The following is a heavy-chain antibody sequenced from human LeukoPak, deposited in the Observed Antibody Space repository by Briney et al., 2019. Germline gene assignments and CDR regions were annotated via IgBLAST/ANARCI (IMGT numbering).Heavy chain of an antibody. CDR3: ARSRGVDSGAFDI. D-gene: IGHD3-10*01. Sequence: GGSLRPSCAASGFTFSSYSMNWVRQAPGKGLEWVSSISSSSSYIYYADSVKGRFTISRDNAKNSLYLQMNSLRAEDTAVYYCARSRGVDSGAFDIWGQGTMVTVSS. V-gene: IGHV3-21*01. CDR1: GFTFSSYS. J-gene: IGHJ3*02. CDR2: ISSSSSYI.